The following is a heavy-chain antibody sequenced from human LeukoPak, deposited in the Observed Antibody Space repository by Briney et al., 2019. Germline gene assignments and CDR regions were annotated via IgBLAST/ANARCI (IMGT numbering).Heavy chain of an antibody. CDR2: IYGSGFT. J-gene: IGHJ6*03. CDR1: GGSIISNY. D-gene: IGHD3-22*01. CDR3: ARLKFYDSTGYSPGYYMDV. Sequence: PSETLSLTCTVSGGSIISNYWSWIRQSAGTGLEWIGRIYGSGFTDYNPSLKSRVTMSLDTSRKQFSLRLTSVTAADTAVYYCARLKFYDSTGYSPGYYMDVWGKGTTVSVFS. V-gene: IGHV4-4*07.